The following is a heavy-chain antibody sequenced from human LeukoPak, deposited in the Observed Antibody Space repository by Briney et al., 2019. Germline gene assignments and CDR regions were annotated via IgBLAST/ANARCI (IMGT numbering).Heavy chain of an antibody. CDR1: GGSFSDYY. CDR2: INHSGST. V-gene: IGHV4-34*01. D-gene: IGHD5-24*01. CDR3: ARAAWEMATIQTDAFDI. Sequence: SETLSLTCAVYGGSFSDYYWSWIRQPPGKGLEWIGEINHSGSTNYNPSLKSRVTISVDTSKNQFSLKLSSVTAADTAVYYCARAAWEMATIQTDAFDIWGQGTMVTVSS. J-gene: IGHJ3*02.